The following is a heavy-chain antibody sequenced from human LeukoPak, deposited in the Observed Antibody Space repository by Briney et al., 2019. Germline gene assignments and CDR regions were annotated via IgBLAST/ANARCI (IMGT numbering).Heavy chain of an antibody. J-gene: IGHJ6*03. CDR3: AECLSGSYYNYYYMDV. CDR1: GFTFSSYG. CDR2: ISYDGSNK. Sequence: GGSLRLSCAASGFTFSSYGMHWVRQAPGKGLEWVAVISYDGSNKYYADSVKGRFTISRDNSKNTLYLQMNSLRAEDTAVYYCAECLSGSYYNYYYMDVWGKGTTVTVSS. V-gene: IGHV3-30*18. D-gene: IGHD1-26*01.